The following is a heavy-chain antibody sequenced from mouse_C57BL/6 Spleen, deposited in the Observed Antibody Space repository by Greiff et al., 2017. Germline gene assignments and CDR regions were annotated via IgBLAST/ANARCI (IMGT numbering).Heavy chain of an antibody. J-gene: IGHJ4*01. Sequence: EVKLQESGGGLVQPGGSMKLSCVASGFTFSNYWMNWVRQSPEKGLEWVAQIRLKSDNYATHYAESVKGRFTISRDDSKSSVYLQMNNLRAEDTGIYYCTGPVSSPYYYAMDYWGQGTSVTVSS. V-gene: IGHV6-3*01. CDR3: TGPVSSPYYYAMDY. CDR2: IRLKSDNYAT. D-gene: IGHD1-1*01. CDR1: GFTFSNYW.